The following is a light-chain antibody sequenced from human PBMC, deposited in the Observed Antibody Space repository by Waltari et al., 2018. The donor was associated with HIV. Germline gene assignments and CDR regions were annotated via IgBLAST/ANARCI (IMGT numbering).Light chain of an antibody. Sequence: QSVLTQPPSVSEAPRQRVTISCSGSSSNLGSNAVNWHQQVPGKAPKLLIYYDDLLAYGVADRFYGSKSGTSASLAIRGLQSEDEADYYCAAWDDSLNGYVFGSGTKVTVL. J-gene: IGLJ1*01. CDR1: SSNLGSNA. V-gene: IGLV1-36*01. CDR3: AAWDDSLNGYV. CDR2: YDD.